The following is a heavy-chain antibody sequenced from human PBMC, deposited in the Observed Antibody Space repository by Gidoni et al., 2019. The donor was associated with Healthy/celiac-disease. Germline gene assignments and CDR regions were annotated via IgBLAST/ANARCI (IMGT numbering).Heavy chain of an antibody. J-gene: IGHJ5*02. CDR3: ARAAYYDFWRGWFDP. D-gene: IGHD3-3*01. CDR1: GYPFHGYY. CDR2: INPNSGGT. Sequence: QVQLVQSGAEVKKPGASVKGSCKASGYPFHGYYRHWVRQATGQGLEWMGWINPNSGGTNYAQKVQGRVTMTRDTSISTAYMELSRLRSDDTAVYYCARAAYYDFWRGWFDPWGQGTLVTVSS. V-gene: IGHV1-2*02.